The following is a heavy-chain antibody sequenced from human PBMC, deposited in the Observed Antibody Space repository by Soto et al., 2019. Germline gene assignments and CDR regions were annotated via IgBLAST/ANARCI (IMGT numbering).Heavy chain of an antibody. V-gene: IGHV4-4*07. CDR2: IYTTRSP. Sequence: SETLSLTCTVSGDSVSKYYWNWIRQPAGKGLEWIGRIYTTRSPNYNPSLKSRVTMSVDTSKNQFSLKLNLTSVTAADTAVYYCASSPDYGEY. J-gene: IGHJ1*01. CDR1: GDSVSKYY. D-gene: IGHD4-17*01. CDR3: ASSPDYGEY.